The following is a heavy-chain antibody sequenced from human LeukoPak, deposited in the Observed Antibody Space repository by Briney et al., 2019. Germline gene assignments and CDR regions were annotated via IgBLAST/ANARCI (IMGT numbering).Heavy chain of an antibody. CDR3: ARTRYCSGGSCALLYYYYYYMDV. CDR1: GDSVSSNSAA. V-gene: IGHV6-1*01. Sequence: SQTLSLTCAISGDSVSSNSAAWNWIRQSPSRGLEWLGRTYYRSKWYNDYAVSVKSRITINPDTSKNQFSLQLNSVTPEDTAVYYCARTRYCSGGSCALLYYYYYYMDVWGKGTTVTVSS. CDR2: TYYRSKWYN. D-gene: IGHD2-15*01. J-gene: IGHJ6*03.